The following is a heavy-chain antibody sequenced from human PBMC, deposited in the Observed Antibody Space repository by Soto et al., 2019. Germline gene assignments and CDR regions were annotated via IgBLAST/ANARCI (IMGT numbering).Heavy chain of an antibody. D-gene: IGHD6-13*01. Sequence: SVKVSCKASGGTFSSYAISWVRQAPGQGLEWMGGIIPIFGTANYAQKFQGRVTITADESTSTAYMELSSLRSEDTAVYYCARDDSSSWYVAVAGSGRDYYYYYGMDVWGQGTTVSVSS. CDR2: IIPIFGTA. J-gene: IGHJ6*02. V-gene: IGHV1-69*13. CDR3: ARDDSSSWYVAVAGSGRDYYYYYGMDV. CDR1: GGTFSSYA.